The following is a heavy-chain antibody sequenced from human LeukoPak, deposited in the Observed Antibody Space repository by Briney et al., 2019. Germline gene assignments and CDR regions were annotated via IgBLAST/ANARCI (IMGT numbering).Heavy chain of an antibody. CDR1: GGSFSSYY. J-gene: IGHJ4*02. CDR2: IYHTGST. Sequence: PSETLSLTCTVSGGSFSSYYWIWIRQTPGKGLEWIAYIYHTGSTKYNPSLGSRVTISIDTSRNQFSLKVISVTAADTAVYYCARGGSRQISSSDFDYWGQGTLVTVSS. CDR3: ARGGSRQISSSDFDY. D-gene: IGHD3-16*01. V-gene: IGHV4-59*01.